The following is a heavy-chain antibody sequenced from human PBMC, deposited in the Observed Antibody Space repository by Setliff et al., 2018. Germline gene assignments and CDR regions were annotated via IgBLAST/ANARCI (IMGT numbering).Heavy chain of an antibody. J-gene: IGHJ6*03. V-gene: IGHV3-7*01. CDR3: AREHPPGAFSYMDV. CDR1: GFTFSNCW. Sequence: GESLKISCAASGFTFSNCWVSWVRQAPGKGLEWVASIKPDSSEKYYVESVKGRFTISRDNAKNSLYLQMNSLRAEDAAVYFCAREHPPGAFSYMDVWGKGTTVTVSS. CDR2: IKPDSSEK.